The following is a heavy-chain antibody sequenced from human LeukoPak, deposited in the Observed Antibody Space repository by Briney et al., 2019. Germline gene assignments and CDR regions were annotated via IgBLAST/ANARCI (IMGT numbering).Heavy chain of an antibody. CDR3: ARYDFNKYFDY. V-gene: IGHV4-59*01. J-gene: IGHJ4*02. CDR1: GGSISSYY. D-gene: IGHD3-3*01. Sequence: SETLSLTCTVSGGSISSYYWSWIRQPPGKGLEWIGYIYYSGSTNYNPSLKSRVTMSVDTSKNQFSLKLTSVTAADTAVYYCARYDFNKYFDYSGQGTLVTVSS. CDR2: IYYSGST.